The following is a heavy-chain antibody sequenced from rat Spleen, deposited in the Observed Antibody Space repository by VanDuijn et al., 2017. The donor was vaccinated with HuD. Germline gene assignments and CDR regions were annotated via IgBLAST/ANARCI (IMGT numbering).Heavy chain of an antibody. CDR1: GFTFSNYD. D-gene: IGHD3-4*01. CDR3: TREETLYWYFDF. CDR2: ISATGYST. V-gene: IGHV5S23*01. Sequence: EVQLVESGGGLVQPGRSLKLSCAASGFTFSNYDMAWVRQAPTKGLEWVATISATGYSTYYRDSVKGRFTISRDSAKSALYLQMNSLRSEDTATYYCTREETLYWYFDFWGPGTMVTVSS. J-gene: IGHJ1*01.